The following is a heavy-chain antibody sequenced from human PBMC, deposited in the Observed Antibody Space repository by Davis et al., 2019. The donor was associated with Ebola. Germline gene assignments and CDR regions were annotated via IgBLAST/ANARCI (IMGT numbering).Heavy chain of an antibody. J-gene: IGHJ3*02. Sequence: GESLKISCAASGFTFSSYGMHWVRQAPGKGLEWVAVIWYDGSNKYYADSVKGRFTISRDNSKNTLYLQMNSLRAEDTAVYYCARRFRGAFDIWGQGTMVTVSS. CDR2: IWYDGSNK. V-gene: IGHV3-33*01. CDR1: GFTFSSYG. CDR3: ARRFRGAFDI. D-gene: IGHD3-10*01.